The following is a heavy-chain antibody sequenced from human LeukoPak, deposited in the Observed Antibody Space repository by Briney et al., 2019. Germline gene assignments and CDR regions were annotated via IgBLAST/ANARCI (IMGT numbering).Heavy chain of an antibody. Sequence: SETLSLTCSVSGASVSNHYCTWIRQPPGKRLEWIGYAYYSGSTKYNASLKSRGTISVDTSKNQFSLRLNSVTAADTAVYYCAISYGGYVLASWGQGTLVIVSS. CDR2: AYYSGST. D-gene: IGHD5-12*01. CDR1: GASVSNHY. CDR3: AISYGGYVLAS. V-gene: IGHV4-59*02. J-gene: IGHJ5*02.